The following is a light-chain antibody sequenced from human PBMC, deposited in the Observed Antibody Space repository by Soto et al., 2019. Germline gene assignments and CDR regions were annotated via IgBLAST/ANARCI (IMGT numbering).Light chain of an antibody. Sequence: EIVLTQSPATLSLSPGEGATLSCRASQTVGKNYLGWYQQKPGQAPRLLIYDASSRATGIPDRFSGGGSGTDFTLTISRLEPEDFAVYYCQRYAYSPITFGGGTKFDIK. V-gene: IGKV3-20*01. J-gene: IGKJ4*02. CDR1: QTVGKNY. CDR2: DAS. CDR3: QRYAYSPIT.